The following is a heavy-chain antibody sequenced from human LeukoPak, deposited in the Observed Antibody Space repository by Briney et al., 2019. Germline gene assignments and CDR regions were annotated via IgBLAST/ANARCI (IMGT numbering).Heavy chain of an antibody. V-gene: IGHV3-30*02. Sequence: GGSLRLSCAASGFTFSCYGMHWVRQAPGKGLEWVAFIRYDGSNKYYADSVKGRFTISRDNSKNTLYLQMNSLRAEDTAVYYCAKVNRKLGSGISNWLDPWGQGTLVTVSS. CDR2: IRYDGSNK. CDR3: AKVNRKLGSGISNWLDP. D-gene: IGHD3-10*01. J-gene: IGHJ5*02. CDR1: GFTFSCYG.